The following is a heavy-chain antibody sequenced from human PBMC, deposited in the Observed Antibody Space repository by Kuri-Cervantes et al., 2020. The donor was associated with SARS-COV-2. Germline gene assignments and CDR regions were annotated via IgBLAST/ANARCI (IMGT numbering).Heavy chain of an antibody. Sequence: LSLTCAASGFTFSSYAMSWVRQAPGKGLEWVSAISGSGGSTYYADSVKGRFTISRDNSKNTLYLQMNSLRAEDTAVYYCAREAKYYYDSSGYMAYFDYWGQGTLVTVSS. CDR2: ISGSGGST. CDR1: GFTFSSYA. D-gene: IGHD3-22*01. J-gene: IGHJ4*02. CDR3: AREAKYYYDSSGYMAYFDY. V-gene: IGHV3-23*01.